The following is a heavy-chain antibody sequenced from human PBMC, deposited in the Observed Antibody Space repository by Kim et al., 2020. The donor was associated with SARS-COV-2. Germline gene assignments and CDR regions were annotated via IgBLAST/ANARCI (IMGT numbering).Heavy chain of an antibody. CDR1: GFTFSNYG. D-gene: IGHD3-22*01. CDR2: ISYDGSNK. J-gene: IGHJ1*01. V-gene: IGHV3-30*18. Sequence: GGSLRLSCAASGFTFSNYGMHWVRQAPGKGLEWVAVISYDGSNKYYADSVKGRFTISRDNSKNTLYLQMNSLRAEDTAVYYCAKAKGYYYESSAAEYFQHWGQGTLVTVSS. CDR3: AKAKGYYYESSAAEYFQH.